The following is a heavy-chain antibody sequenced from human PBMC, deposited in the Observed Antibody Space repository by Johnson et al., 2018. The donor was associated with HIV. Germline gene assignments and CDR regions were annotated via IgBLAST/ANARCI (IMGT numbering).Heavy chain of an antibody. V-gene: IGHV3-7*01. D-gene: IGHD5-24*01. CDR1: GFTFSSYW. CDR2: IKQDGSEK. Sequence: VQLVEPGGGLVQPGGSLRLSCAASGFTFSSYWMSWVRQAPGKGLEWVANIKQDGSEKYYVDSVKGRITISRDNAKNSLYLQMNSLRAEDTAVYYCARDQWMAGDAFDIWGQGTVVTVSS. J-gene: IGHJ3*02. CDR3: ARDQWMAGDAFDI.